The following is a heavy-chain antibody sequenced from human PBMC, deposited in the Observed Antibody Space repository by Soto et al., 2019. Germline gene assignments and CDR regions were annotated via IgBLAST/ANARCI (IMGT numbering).Heavy chain of an antibody. CDR2: INPNSGDT. CDR3: ARSHSAFHYHAMDA. CDR1: RYKFTGYY. Sequence: ASVKVSCKTSRYKFTGYYLQWVRQAPGQGLEWMGWINPNSGDTNYAQRFKGRVSMTSDTSINTAYLELSRLRPGDTAVFFCARSHSAFHYHAMDAWGQGTTVPVCS. V-gene: IGHV1-2*02. J-gene: IGHJ6*02. D-gene: IGHD2-15*01.